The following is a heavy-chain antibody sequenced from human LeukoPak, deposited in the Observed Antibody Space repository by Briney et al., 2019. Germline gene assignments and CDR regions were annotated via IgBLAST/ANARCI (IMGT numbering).Heavy chain of an antibody. J-gene: IGHJ4*02. CDR2: INHSGST. Sequence: PSETLSLTCAVYGGSFSGYYWSWIRQPPGKGLEWIGEINHSGSTNYNPSLKSRVTISVDTSKNQFSLKLSSVTAVDTAVYYCARGRRDPMNCSSTSCFSFDYWGQGTLVTVSS. CDR3: ARGRRDPMNCSSTSCFSFDY. D-gene: IGHD2-2*01. V-gene: IGHV4-34*01. CDR1: GGSFSGYY.